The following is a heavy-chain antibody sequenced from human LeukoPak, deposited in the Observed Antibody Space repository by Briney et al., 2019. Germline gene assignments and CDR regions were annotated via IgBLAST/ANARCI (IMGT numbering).Heavy chain of an antibody. D-gene: IGHD4/OR15-4a*01. CDR2: LKHDGSEK. Sequence: GGSLRLSCAASALTFSTFWMTWVGQAPGKGREWVANLKHDGSEKYYVDSVKGRFTISRDNAKNSLYLQMNSLRDEDTAVYYCARGGAPGFYFDYWGQGTLVTVSS. CDR3: ARGGAPGFYFDY. CDR1: ALTFSTFW. V-gene: IGHV3-7*01. J-gene: IGHJ4*02.